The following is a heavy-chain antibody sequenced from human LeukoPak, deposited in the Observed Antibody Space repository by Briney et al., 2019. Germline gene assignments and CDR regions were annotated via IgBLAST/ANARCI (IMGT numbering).Heavy chain of an antibody. V-gene: IGHV3-9*01. CDR1: GFTFDDYA. D-gene: IGHD3-10*01. CDR3: AKARFEESCFDY. J-gene: IGHJ4*02. CDR2: ISWNSGSV. Sequence: GGSLRLSCAASGFTFDDYAMNWVRQVPGKGLEWVSGISWNSGSVGYAGPVKGRFTISRDNAKNSLYLQMDRLRDDDTALYYCAKARFEESCFDYWGQGTLVTVSS.